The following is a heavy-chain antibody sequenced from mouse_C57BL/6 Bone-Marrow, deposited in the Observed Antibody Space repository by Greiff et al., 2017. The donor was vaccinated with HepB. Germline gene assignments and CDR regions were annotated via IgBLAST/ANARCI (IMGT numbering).Heavy chain of an antibody. CDR3: TTEDYYGSSGFAY. CDR1: GFNIKDDY. D-gene: IGHD1-1*01. Sequence: VQLQQSGAELVRPGASVKLSCTASGFNIKDDYRHWVKQRPEQGLEWIGWIDPENGDPDYASKFQGKATITADTSSNTAYLQLSSLTSEDTAVYYCTTEDYYGSSGFAYWGQGTLVTVSA. J-gene: IGHJ3*01. CDR2: IDPENGDP. V-gene: IGHV14-4*01.